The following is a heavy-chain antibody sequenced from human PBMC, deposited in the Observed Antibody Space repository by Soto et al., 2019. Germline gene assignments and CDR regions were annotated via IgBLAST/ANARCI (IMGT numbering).Heavy chain of an antibody. D-gene: IGHD3-16*01. CDR1: GYTFTNYD. CDR2: MNPDSGNT. CDR3: ARGRFRRTWFDP. Sequence: QVQLVQSGAEVKKPGASVKVSCKASGYTFTNYDIHWARQATGQGLEWMGWMNPDSGNTGQSKQFQGRVTMTRDTPISTAHMEMSSLRSEDTAVYYFARGRFRRTWFDPWGQGTLVTVSS. J-gene: IGHJ5*02. V-gene: IGHV1-8*01.